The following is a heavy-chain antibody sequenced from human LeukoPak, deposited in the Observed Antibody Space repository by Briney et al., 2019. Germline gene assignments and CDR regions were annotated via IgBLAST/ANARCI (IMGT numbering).Heavy chain of an antibody. D-gene: IGHD6-13*01. Sequence: SETLSLTCTVSGGSISSSIYYWGWIRQPPGKGLEWIGTISYSGNTYYNSSLRSRVTMSGDTSKNQFSLKLRSVTAADTAVYYCARRTAAAGHDYWGQGTLVTVSS. CDR1: GGSISSSIYY. CDR2: ISYSGNT. CDR3: ARRTAAAGHDY. J-gene: IGHJ4*02. V-gene: IGHV4-39*01.